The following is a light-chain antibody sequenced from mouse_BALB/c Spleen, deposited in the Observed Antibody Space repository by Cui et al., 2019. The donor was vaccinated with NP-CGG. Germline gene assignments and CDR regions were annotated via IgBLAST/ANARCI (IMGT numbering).Light chain of an antibody. Sequence: QAVLPQDSALHTSPGETVTLTCRSSTGAVTTSNYANWVQEKPDHLFTGLVGGTNNRAPGVPARFSGSLIGDKAALTITGEQTEDEAIYFCVLWYSNHWVFGGGTKLTVL. J-gene: IGLJ1*01. CDR2: GTN. CDR3: VLWYSNHWV. CDR1: TGAVTTSNY. V-gene: IGLV1*01.